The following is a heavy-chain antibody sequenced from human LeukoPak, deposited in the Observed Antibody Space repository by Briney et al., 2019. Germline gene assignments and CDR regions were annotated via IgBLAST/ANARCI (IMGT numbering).Heavy chain of an antibody. D-gene: IGHD2-21*02. CDR3: ARAVVEYCGGDCYSRRYFDY. CDR2: INHSGST. CDR1: GGSFSGYY. Sequence: SETLSLTCAVYGGSFSGYYWSWIRQPPGKGLEWIGEINHSGSTNYNPSLKSRVTISVDTSKNQFSLKLSSVTAADTAVYYCARAVVEYCGGDCYSRRYFDYWGQGTLVTVPS. V-gene: IGHV4-34*01. J-gene: IGHJ4*02.